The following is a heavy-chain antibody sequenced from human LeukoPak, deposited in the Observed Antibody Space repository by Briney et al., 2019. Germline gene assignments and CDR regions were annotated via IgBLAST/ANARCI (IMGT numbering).Heavy chain of an antibody. CDR1: GGSFSGYY. CDR2: INHSGST. Sequence: SETLSLTCAVYGGSFSGYYWSWIRQPPGKGLEWIGEINHSGSTNYNPSLKSRVTISVDTSKNQFSLKLSSVTAADTAVYYCARGGLAAANNWFDPWGQGTLVTVSS. D-gene: IGHD6-13*01. V-gene: IGHV4-34*01. J-gene: IGHJ5*02. CDR3: ARGGLAAANNWFDP.